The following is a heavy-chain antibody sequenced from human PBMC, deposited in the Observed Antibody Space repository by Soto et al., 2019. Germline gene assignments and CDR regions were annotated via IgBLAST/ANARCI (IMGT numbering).Heavy chain of an antibody. CDR3: ARVWGGAFDI. CDR1: GVSISNKN. CDR2: IYYSGST. D-gene: IGHD3-10*01. V-gene: IGHV4-59*01. J-gene: IGHJ3*02. Sequence: SETLSLTCTVSGVSISNKNWWSWVRQPPGKGLEWIGYIYYSGSTNYNPSLKSRVTISVDTSKNQFSLKLSSVTAADTAVYYCARVWGGAFDIWGQGTMVTVSS.